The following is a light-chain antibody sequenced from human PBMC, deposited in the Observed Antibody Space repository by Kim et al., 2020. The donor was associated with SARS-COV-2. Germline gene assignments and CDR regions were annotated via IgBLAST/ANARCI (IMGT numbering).Light chain of an antibody. CDR3: NSRDSSGNHWV. Sequence: ALGQTVRITCQGDSLRKFYTNWYQQKPGQAPVMVIYATKNRPSGIPDRISGSSSGDTASLTITGAQAEDEADYYCNSRDSSGNHWVFGGGTQLTVL. CDR1: SLRKFY. CDR2: ATK. J-gene: IGLJ3*02. V-gene: IGLV3-19*01.